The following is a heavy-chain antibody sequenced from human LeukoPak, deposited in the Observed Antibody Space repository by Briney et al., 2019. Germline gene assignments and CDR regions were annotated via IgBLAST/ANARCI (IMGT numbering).Heavy chain of an antibody. D-gene: IGHD4-17*01. J-gene: IGHJ5*02. CDR2: ISGSGGST. CDR1: GFTFSKSW. Sequence: GGSLRLSCAASGFTFSKSWMSWVRQAPGKGLEWVSAISGSGGSTYYADSVKGRFTISRDNSKNTLYLQMNSLRAEDTAVYYCAKDYGDYVGWFDPCGQGTLVTVSS. CDR3: AKDYGDYVGWFDP. V-gene: IGHV3-23*01.